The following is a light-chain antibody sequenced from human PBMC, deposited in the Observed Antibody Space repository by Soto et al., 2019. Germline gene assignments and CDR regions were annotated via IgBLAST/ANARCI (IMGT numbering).Light chain of an antibody. CDR1: QSVSSN. CDR2: GAS. Sequence: EIVLTQSPGTLSVSPGERATLSCRASQSVSSNLAWYQQKPGQAPRLLIYGASSRATGIPDRFSGSGSGTEFTLSISSLQSEDFAVYYCQQYSVWPPLTFGQGTRLEIK. CDR3: QQYSVWPPLT. V-gene: IGKV3D-15*01. J-gene: IGKJ5*01.